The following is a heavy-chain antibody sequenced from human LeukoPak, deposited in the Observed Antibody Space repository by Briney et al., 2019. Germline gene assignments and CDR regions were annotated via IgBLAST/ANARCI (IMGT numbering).Heavy chain of an antibody. Sequence: GGSLRLSCAASGFTFSSYGMHWVRQAPGKGLEWVAVISYDESNKYYADSVKGRFTISRDNSKNTLYLQMNSLRAEDTAVYYCAKDQIAAAGTLDYWGQGTLVTVSS. D-gene: IGHD6-13*01. CDR3: AKDQIAAAGTLDY. CDR1: GFTFSSYG. J-gene: IGHJ4*02. CDR2: ISYDESNK. V-gene: IGHV3-30*18.